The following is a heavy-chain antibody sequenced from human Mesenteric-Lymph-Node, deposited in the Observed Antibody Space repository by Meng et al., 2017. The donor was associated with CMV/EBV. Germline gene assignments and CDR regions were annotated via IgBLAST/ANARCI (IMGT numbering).Heavy chain of an antibody. J-gene: IGHJ6*02. CDR3: AKYESYSSALGYYYYYGMDV. Sequence: GGSLRLSCAASGFTFSSYAMGWVRQAPGKGLEWVSSIYSGSSSTYYVDSVRGRFTISRENSKNTLYLQMSSLRAEDTAIYYCAKYESYSSALGYYYYYGMDVWGQGTTVTVSS. D-gene: IGHD6-25*01. CDR2: IYSGSSST. V-gene: IGHV3-23*03. CDR1: GFTFSSYA.